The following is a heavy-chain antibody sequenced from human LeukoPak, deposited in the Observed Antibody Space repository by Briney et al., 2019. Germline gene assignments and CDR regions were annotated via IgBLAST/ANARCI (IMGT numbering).Heavy chain of an antibody. D-gene: IGHD2-15*01. Sequence: GGSLRLSCAASGFTFTTYAMSWVRQAPGKGLEWVSSITGSGDSTYYADSVKGRFTISRDNSKNTVYLQMNSLRAEDTAMYYCAKDCNGATCQHQIDYWGQGTLVTVSS. V-gene: IGHV3-23*01. CDR1: GFTFTTYA. J-gene: IGHJ4*02. CDR3: AKDCNGATCQHQIDY. CDR2: ITGSGDST.